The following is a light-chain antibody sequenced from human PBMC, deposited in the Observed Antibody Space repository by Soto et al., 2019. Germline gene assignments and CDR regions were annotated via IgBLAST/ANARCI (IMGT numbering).Light chain of an antibody. CDR1: QSVSSSY. CDR3: QQYGSSPRIT. CDR2: GAS. Sequence: IVLTQSPGTLSLSPGERATLSCRASQSVSSSYLAWYQQKPGQAPRLLIYGASSRATGIPDRFSGSGSGTDFTLTISRLEPEDFAVYYCQQYGSSPRITFGQGTRL. V-gene: IGKV3-20*01. J-gene: IGKJ5*01.